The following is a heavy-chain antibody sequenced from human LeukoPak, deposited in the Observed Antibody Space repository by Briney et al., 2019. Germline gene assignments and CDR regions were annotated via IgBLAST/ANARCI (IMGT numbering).Heavy chain of an antibody. CDR1: GFTFSTYA. D-gene: IGHD1-26*01. V-gene: IGHV3-23*01. CDR2: ISGSGDNI. J-gene: IGHJ4*02. Sequence: GGPLRLSCAASGFTFSTYALGWVRQAPGKGLDFISGISGSGDNIYYADSVKGRFTISRDNSKNTLYLQMSSLRAEDTAVYYCAKGSSGSRSRGNYWGQGTLVTVSS. CDR3: AKGSSGSRSRGNY.